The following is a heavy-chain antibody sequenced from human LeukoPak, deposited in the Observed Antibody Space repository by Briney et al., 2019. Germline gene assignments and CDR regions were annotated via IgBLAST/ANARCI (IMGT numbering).Heavy chain of an antibody. Sequence: SETLSLTCTVSGGSISSNNRYWGWIRQPPGKGLEWIGTISYSGNTWYNTSLKSRVIMSVDTSKNQFSLKLSSVTAADTAMYYCAGSGRGGLKSGVDYWGQGTLVTVSS. CDR1: GGSISSNNRY. CDR3: AGSGRGGLKSGVDY. CDR2: ISYSGNT. D-gene: IGHD6-25*01. V-gene: IGHV4-39*01. J-gene: IGHJ4*02.